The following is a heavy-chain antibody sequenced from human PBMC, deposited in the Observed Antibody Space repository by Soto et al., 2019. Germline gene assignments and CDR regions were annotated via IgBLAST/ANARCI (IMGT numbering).Heavy chain of an antibody. V-gene: IGHV1-3*01. CDR3: ARAHYDFWSGYYFDS. CDR2: IKPGNGET. D-gene: IGHD3-3*01. CDR1: GYTFSLYE. J-gene: IGHJ4*02. Sequence: QVQLVQSGTEVQKPGASVNISCKASGYTFSLYEINWVRQAPGQSLEWMGHIKPGNGETTLSQKFQGRVTITRDTSASTVYMEVSSLTSEDTAVYYCARAHYDFWSGYYFDSWGQGTLLTVSS.